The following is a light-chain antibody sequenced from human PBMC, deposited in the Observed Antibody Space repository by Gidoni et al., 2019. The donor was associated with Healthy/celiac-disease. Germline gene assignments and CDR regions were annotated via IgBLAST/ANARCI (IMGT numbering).Light chain of an antibody. V-gene: IGKV2-28*01. CDR3: MQALQTPQA. CDR1: QSLLHSNGYTF. Sequence: DTVMTQSPLSLPVPPGEPASNSCRSSQSLLHSNGYTFLNWYLQKPEQSPLLLFYLGSKRASVVPDMFSGSGSGTYFTLKISRVEAEDVGVYCCMQALQTPQAFGGGTKVEIK. CDR2: LGS. J-gene: IGKJ4*01.